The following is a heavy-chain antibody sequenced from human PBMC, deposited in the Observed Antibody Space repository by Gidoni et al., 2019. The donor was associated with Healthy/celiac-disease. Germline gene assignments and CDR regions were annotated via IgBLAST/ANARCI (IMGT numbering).Heavy chain of an antibody. V-gene: IGHV4-34*01. CDR2: INHSGST. J-gene: IGHJ3*02. D-gene: IGHD3-9*01. CDR3: AVGGYYDILTGEPHRAFDI. Sequence: LTCAVYGGSFSGYYWSWIRQSPGKGLEWIGEINHSGSTNYNPSLKSRVTISVDTSKNQFSLKLSSVTAADTAVYYCAVGGYYDILTGEPHRAFDIWGQGTMVTVSS. CDR1: GGSFSGYY.